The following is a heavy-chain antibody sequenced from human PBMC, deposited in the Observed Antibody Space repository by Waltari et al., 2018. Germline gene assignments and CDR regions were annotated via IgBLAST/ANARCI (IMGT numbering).Heavy chain of an antibody. Sequence: QVQLPESGPGLVKPSETLSLTCTVSGGSISSYYCSWIRQPPGKGLEWIGYIYYSGSTNYTPSLKSRVTRSVDTSKNQFSLKLSSVTAADTAVYYCARAGSDYYDSSGFDYWGQGTLVTVSS. J-gene: IGHJ4*02. V-gene: IGHV4-59*01. CDR2: IYYSGST. CDR3: ARAGSDYYDSSGFDY. CDR1: GGSISSYY. D-gene: IGHD3-22*01.